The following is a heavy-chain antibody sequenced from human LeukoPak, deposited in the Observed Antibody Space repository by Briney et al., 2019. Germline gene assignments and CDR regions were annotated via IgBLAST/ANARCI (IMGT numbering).Heavy chain of an antibody. J-gene: IGHJ5*02. CDR3: ARAPGYCSGGSCYWNWFDP. Sequence: GGSLRLSCAASGFTFSSYSMNWVRQAPGKGLEWVSCISSSSSTIYYADSVKGRFTISRDNAKNSLYLQMNSLRAEDTAVYYCARAPGYCSGGSCYWNWFDPWGQGTLVTVSS. D-gene: IGHD2-15*01. CDR2: ISSSSSTI. V-gene: IGHV3-48*01. CDR1: GFTFSSYS.